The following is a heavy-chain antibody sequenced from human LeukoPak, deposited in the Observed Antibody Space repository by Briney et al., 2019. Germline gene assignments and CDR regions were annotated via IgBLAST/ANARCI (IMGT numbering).Heavy chain of an antibody. Sequence: GGTLRLSCAASGFTFRRYGMSWVRQAPEKGLEWVSAISGSGSSTYYGDSVKGRFTISRDNSKNTLYLQMNSLRVEDTAVYYCAKGAGGSYGLYYFDYWGQGALVTVSS. D-gene: IGHD3-10*01. J-gene: IGHJ4*02. CDR3: AKGAGGSYGLYYFDY. CDR2: ISGSGSST. CDR1: GFTFRRYG. V-gene: IGHV3-23*01.